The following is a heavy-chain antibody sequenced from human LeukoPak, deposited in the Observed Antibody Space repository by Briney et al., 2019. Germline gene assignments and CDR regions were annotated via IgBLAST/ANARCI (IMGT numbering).Heavy chain of an antibody. Sequence: GASVKVSCKASGYTSTSYGISWVRQAPGQGLEWMGWISAYNGNTNYAQKLQGRVTMTTDTSTSTAYMELRSLRSDDTAVYYCARGGYCSGGSCYSPRFDPWGQGTLVTVSS. D-gene: IGHD2-15*01. CDR3: ARGGYCSGGSCYSPRFDP. V-gene: IGHV1-18*01. CDR2: ISAYNGNT. CDR1: GYTSTSYG. J-gene: IGHJ5*02.